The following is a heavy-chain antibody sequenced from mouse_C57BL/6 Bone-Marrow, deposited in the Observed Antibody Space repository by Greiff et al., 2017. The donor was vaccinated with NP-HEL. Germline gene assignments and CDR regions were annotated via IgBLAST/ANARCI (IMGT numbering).Heavy chain of an antibody. J-gene: IGHJ4*01. V-gene: IGHV1-62-2*01. CDR3: ARHEEEGYDYGVSSYYAMDY. CDR1: GYTFTEYT. D-gene: IGHD2-4*01. Sequence: QVQLKQSGAELVKPGASVKLSCKASGYTFTEYTIHWVKQRSGQGLEWIGWFYPGSGSIKYNEKFKDKATLTADKSSSTVYMELSRLTSEDSAVYFSARHEEEGYDYGVSSYYAMDYWGQGTSVTVSS. CDR2: FYPGSGSI.